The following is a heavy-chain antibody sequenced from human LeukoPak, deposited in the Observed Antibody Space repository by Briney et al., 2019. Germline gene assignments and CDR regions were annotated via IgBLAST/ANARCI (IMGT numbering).Heavy chain of an antibody. CDR2: INHSGST. V-gene: IGHV4-34*01. J-gene: IGHJ5*02. D-gene: IGHD3-10*01. CDR1: GGSFSGYY. Sequence: SETLSLTCAVYGGSFSGYYWSWIRQPPGKGLEWIGEINHSGSTNYNPSLKSRVTISVDTSKNQFSLKLSSVTAADTAVYYCARGHYGSGRSWFDPWGQGTLFTVSS. CDR3: ARGHYGSGRSWFDP.